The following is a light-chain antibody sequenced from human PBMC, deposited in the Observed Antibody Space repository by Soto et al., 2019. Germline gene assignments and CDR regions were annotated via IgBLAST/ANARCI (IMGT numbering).Light chain of an antibody. CDR1: QSFSSNY. J-gene: IGKJ1*01. V-gene: IGKV3-20*01. CDR3: QQYGSSYPWT. CDR2: GAS. Sequence: EIVLSQSPGTLSLSPGERATLSCRASQSFSSNYLAWYQQKPGQAPRLLIYGASSRATGIPDRFSGSGSGTDFTLTIRRLEPEDFAVYYCQQYGSSYPWTFGQGTKVDIK.